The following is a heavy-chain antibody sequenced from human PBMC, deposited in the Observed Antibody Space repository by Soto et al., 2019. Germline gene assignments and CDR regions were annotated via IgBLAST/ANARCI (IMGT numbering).Heavy chain of an antibody. V-gene: IGHV4-59*12. Sequence: SETLSLTCNVSGGSIRNYYWTWIRQPPGKGLEWVGHIYSSGSTKYNPSLQSRVSISADKSISTAYLQWSSLKASDTAMYYCARPTDYYDSSGYYVAAFDIWGQGTMVTVSS. CDR1: GGSIRNYY. D-gene: IGHD3-22*01. CDR2: IYSSGST. J-gene: IGHJ3*02. CDR3: ARPTDYYDSSGYYVAAFDI.